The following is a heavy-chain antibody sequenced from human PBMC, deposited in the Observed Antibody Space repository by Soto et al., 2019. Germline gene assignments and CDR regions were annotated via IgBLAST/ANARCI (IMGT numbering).Heavy chain of an antibody. D-gene: IGHD2-2*01. CDR3: AKGKSTWFFDF. CDR2: VSVGGDNT. J-gene: IGHJ4*02. CDR1: GFSFSSYG. Sequence: GGSLRLSCAASGFSFSSYGMSWVRQAPGKGLEWVSGVSVGGDNTNYVDSVKGRFTISRDNSKNTLYLQMNSLRAEDTAVYYCAKGKSTWFFDFWGQGTLVTVSS. V-gene: IGHV3-23*01.